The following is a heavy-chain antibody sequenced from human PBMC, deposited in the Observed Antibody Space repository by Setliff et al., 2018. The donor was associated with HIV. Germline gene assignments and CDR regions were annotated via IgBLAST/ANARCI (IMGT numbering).Heavy chain of an antibody. V-gene: IGHV3-48*03. CDR2: ISSSGSIT. CDR3: ASGGWSTYYYYGMDV. Sequence: PGGSLRLSCAASGFTFSSYEMNWVRQAPGKGLEWVSYISSSGSITYYADSVKGRFTISGDNAKNSLYLQMNSLRDEDTAVYYCASGGWSTYYYYGMDVWGQGTTVTVSS. J-gene: IGHJ6*02. CDR1: GFTFSSYE. D-gene: IGHD6-19*01.